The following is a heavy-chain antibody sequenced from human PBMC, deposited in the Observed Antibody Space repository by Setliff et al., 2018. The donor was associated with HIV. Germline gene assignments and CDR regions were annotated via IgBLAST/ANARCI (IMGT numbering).Heavy chain of an antibody. D-gene: IGHD2-21*02. CDR2: VNHNGNI. CDR3: AITIVGVTTEMY. V-gene: IGHV4-34*01. J-gene: IGHJ4*02. Sequence: KTSETLSLTCAVYGGSFSGYYWSWIRQPPGKGLEWIGEVNHNGNINYNPSLQSRVTVSVDTSKPQFSLKMNSVTAADTAVYYCAITIVGVTTEMYWGQGTLVTVSS. CDR1: GGSFSGYY.